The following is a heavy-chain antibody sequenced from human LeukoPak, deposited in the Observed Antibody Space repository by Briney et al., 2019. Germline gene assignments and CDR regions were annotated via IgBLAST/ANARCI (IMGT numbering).Heavy chain of an antibody. V-gene: IGHV3-7*01. J-gene: IGHJ4*02. CDR1: GFTFSSYW. CDR3: TPVVGDMVFTNPY. CDR2: IKQDGSEK. Sequence: GGSLRLSCAASGFTFSSYWMSWVRQAPGKGLEWVANIKQDGSEKYYVDSVKGRFTISRDNAKNSLYLQMNSLRAEDTAVYYCTPVVGDMVFTNPYWGQGTLVTVSS. D-gene: IGHD5/OR15-5a*01.